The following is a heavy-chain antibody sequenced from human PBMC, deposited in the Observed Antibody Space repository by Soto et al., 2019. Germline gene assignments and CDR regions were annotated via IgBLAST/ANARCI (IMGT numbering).Heavy chain of an antibody. CDR3: ARDAPPADY. CDR2: ISAYNGNT. Sequence: QVQLVQSGAEVKKPGASVKVSCKASGYTFTSYAISWVRQAPGQGLEWMGWISAYNGNTNYAQKLQGRVTMTTDTTTSPAHMGLRSPKSDGTAVYYCARDAPPADYWGQGTLVTVSS. CDR1: GYTFTSYA. V-gene: IGHV1-18*01. J-gene: IGHJ4*02.